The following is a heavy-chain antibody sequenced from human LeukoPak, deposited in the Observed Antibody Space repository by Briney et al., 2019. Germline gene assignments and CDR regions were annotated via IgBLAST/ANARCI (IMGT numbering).Heavy chain of an antibody. CDR2: INQAGSEK. J-gene: IGHJ2*01. CDR3: VRESWYFDL. Sequence: GGSLRLFYAAYGITFSSTWMDWVRQAPGKGLEWVANINQAGSEKYYVDSVKGRFTISRDNAKNSLYLHINSLRAEDTAVYYCVRESWYFDLWGRGTLVTVSS. CDR1: GITFSSTW. V-gene: IGHV3-7*03.